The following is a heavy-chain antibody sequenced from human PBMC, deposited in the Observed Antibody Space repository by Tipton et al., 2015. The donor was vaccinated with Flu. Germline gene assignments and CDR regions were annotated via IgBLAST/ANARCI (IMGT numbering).Heavy chain of an antibody. CDR3: ARGSYSFDSSGYYVHFDL. D-gene: IGHD3-22*01. CDR1: GFSFDDYA. J-gene: IGHJ2*01. CDR2: ISWNSDNI. Sequence: SLRLSCAASGFSFDDYAMHWVRQAPGKGLEWVSGISWNSDNIVYADSVKGRFTISRDNAKNSLYLQMNSLRPEDTALYYCARGSYSFDSSGYYVHFDLWGRGALVTVSS. V-gene: IGHV3-9*01.